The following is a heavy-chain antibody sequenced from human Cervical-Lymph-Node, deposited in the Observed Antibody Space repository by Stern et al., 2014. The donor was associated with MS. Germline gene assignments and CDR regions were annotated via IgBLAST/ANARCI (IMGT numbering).Heavy chain of an antibody. Sequence: VQLVESGAEVKKPGASVKVSCKASGYTFTSYDINWVRQAPGQGLEWMGWMNPNSGNPGYAQKFQGRVTMTRDTSISTAYMELSSLRSEDTAVYYCARARWELHFDYWGQGTLVTVSS. CDR2: MNPNSGNP. J-gene: IGHJ4*02. V-gene: IGHV1-8*02. D-gene: IGHD1-26*01. CDR3: ARARWELHFDY. CDR1: GYTFTSYD.